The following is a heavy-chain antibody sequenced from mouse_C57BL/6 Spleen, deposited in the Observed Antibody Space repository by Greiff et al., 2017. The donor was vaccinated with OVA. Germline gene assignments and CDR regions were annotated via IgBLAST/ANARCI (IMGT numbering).Heavy chain of an antibody. J-gene: IGHJ4*01. CDR3: ARGGYYGNYYYAMDY. V-gene: IGHV1-55*01. Sequence: QVQLQQPGAELVKPGASVKMSCKASGYTFTSYWITWVKQRPGQGLEWIGDIYPGSGSTNYNEKFKSKATLTVDTSSSTAYMQLSSLTSEDSAVYYCARGGYYGNYYYAMDYWGQGTSVTVSS. D-gene: IGHD2-1*01. CDR2: IYPGSGST. CDR1: GYTFTSYW.